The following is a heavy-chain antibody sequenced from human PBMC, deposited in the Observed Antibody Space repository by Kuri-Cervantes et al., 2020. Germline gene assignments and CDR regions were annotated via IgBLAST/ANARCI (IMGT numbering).Heavy chain of an antibody. CDR2: IKGKTDGXTI. Sequence: GGSLRLSCAASEFPVRSNFMSWVRQAPGKGLEWVGXIKGKTDGXTIDYAVPVKGRFTISRDDSKNTLYLQMNSXKIEDTAVYXXSTGFEPWGQGTLVTVSS. V-gene: IGHV3-15*01. CDR3: STGFEP. J-gene: IGHJ5*02. CDR1: EFPVRSNF.